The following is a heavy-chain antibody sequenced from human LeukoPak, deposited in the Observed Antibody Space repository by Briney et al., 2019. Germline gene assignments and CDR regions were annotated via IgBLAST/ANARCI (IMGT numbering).Heavy chain of an antibody. D-gene: IGHD2-2*02. CDR2: ISGSGAST. CDR3: AKGSRGYTNYYFDY. J-gene: IGHJ4*02. CDR1: GFSFSGYA. V-gene: IGHV3-23*01. Sequence: PGGSLRLSCASSGFSFSGYAMIWVRQAPGKGLELVSTISGSGASTFCADSVRGRFITSKDIPSNTVYLQMNSLRAEDTAVYYCAKGSRGYTNYYFDYWGQGTLVTVSS.